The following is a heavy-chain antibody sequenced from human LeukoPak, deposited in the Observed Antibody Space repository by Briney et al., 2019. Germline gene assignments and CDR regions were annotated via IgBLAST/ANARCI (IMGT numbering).Heavy chain of an antibody. CDR3: AKRRSAAADYSLDY. Sequence: GGSLRLSCAASGFTFSSYWMTWVRQAPKKGLEWVANIKQDGIEKYYVDSVKGRFTISRDNSKNTLYLQMNSLRAEDTAVYYCAKRRSAAADYSLDYWGQGTLVTVSS. CDR2: IKQDGIEK. CDR1: GFTFSSYW. J-gene: IGHJ4*02. V-gene: IGHV3-7*03. D-gene: IGHD2-2*01.